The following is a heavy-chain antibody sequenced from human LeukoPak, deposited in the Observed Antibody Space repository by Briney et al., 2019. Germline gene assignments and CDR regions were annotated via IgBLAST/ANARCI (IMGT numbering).Heavy chain of an antibody. D-gene: IGHD5-18*01. CDR1: GGSFSGYY. CDR2: INHSGST. J-gene: IGHJ4*02. Sequence: SETLSLTCAVYGGSFSGYYWSWIRQPPGKGLEWIGEINHSGSTNYNPSLKSRVTISVDTSKTQSSLKLSSVTAADTAVYYCARWSYGGFDYWGQGTLVTVSS. CDR3: ARWSYGGFDY. V-gene: IGHV4-34*01.